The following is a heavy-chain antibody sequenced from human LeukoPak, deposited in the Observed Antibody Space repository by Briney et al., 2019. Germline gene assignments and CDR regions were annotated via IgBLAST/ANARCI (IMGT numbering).Heavy chain of an antibody. V-gene: IGHV3-30*18. CDR1: GFTFSSYG. J-gene: IGHJ6*02. Sequence: GRSLRLSCAASGFTFSSYGIHWVRQAPGKGLEWVAVISYDGSNKYYADSVKGRFTISRDNSKNTLYLQMDSLRAEDTAVYYCAKDISGAHYYYYGMDVWGQGTTVTVSS. CDR2: ISYDGSNK. D-gene: IGHD7-27*01. CDR3: AKDISGAHYYYYGMDV.